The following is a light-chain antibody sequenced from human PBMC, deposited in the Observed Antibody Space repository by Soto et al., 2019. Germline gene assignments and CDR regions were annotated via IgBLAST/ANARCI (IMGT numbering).Light chain of an antibody. CDR2: SAS. CDR1: QSVNNN. Sequence: EKVMTQSPATLSVSPGERATLSCRASQSVNNNLAWYQQKPGQAPRLLIYSASTRAAGIPARFSGSGSGTEFTLTIYSLQSEDFAVYYCQQYNEWPRTLGQGTKVDIK. V-gene: IGKV3-15*01. CDR3: QQYNEWPRT. J-gene: IGKJ1*01.